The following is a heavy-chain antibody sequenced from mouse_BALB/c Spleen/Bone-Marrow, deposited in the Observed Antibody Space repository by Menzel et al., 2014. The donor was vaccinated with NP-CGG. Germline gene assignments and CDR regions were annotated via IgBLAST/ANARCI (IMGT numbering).Heavy chain of an antibody. CDR1: GFTFTDYY. D-gene: IGHD2-2*01. J-gene: IGHJ2*01. V-gene: IGHV7-3*02. Sequence: EVHLVESGGGLVQPGGSLRLSCATSGFTFTDYYMSWVRQPPGKALEWLGFIRNKANGYTTEYSASVKGRFTISRDNSQSILYLQMNTLRAEDSATYYCARDGYDDYWGQGTPLTVSS. CDR2: IRNKANGYTT. CDR3: ARDGYDDY.